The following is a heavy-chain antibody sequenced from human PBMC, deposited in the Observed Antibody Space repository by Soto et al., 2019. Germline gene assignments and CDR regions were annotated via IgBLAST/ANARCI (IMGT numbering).Heavy chain of an antibody. J-gene: IGHJ6*02. CDR3: ARALGRSWYGYYYYGMDV. D-gene: IGHD6-13*01. CDR1: GYTFTGYY. CDR2: INPNSGGT. Sequence: ASVKVSCKASGYTFTGYYMHWVRQAPGQGLEWMRWINPNSGGTNYAQKFQGWVTMTRDTSISTAYMELSRLRSDDTAVYYCARALGRSWYGYYYYGMDVWGQGTTVTVSS. V-gene: IGHV1-2*04.